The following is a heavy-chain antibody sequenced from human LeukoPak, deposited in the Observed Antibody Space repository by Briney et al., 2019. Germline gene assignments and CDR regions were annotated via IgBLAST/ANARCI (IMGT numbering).Heavy chain of an antibody. Sequence: ASVKVSCKASGFTFTSHDYNWARQATGQGLEWMGWMNPNSGNTGYAQKFQGRVTMTRDTSISTAYMELSSLSSEDTAVYYCASKGYYYGSGGYFDYWGQGTLVTVSS. V-gene: IGHV1-8*01. CDR1: GFTFTSHD. CDR2: MNPNSGNT. D-gene: IGHD3-10*01. CDR3: ASKGYYYGSGGYFDY. J-gene: IGHJ4*02.